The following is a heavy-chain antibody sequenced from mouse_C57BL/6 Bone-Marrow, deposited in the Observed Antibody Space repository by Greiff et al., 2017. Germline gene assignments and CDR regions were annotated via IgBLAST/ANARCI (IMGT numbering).Heavy chain of an antibody. CDR3: ASSPRSSSGLFAY. CDR1: GFSLTSYG. D-gene: IGHD3-2*02. J-gene: IGHJ3*01. Sequence: VKLMESGPGLVAPSQSLSITCTVSGFSLTSYGVDWVRQSPGKGLEWLGVIWGVGSTNYNSALKSRLSISKDNSKSQVFLKMNILHTDDTAMYYCASSPRSSSGLFAYWGQGTLVTVSA. V-gene: IGHV2-6*01. CDR2: IWGVGST.